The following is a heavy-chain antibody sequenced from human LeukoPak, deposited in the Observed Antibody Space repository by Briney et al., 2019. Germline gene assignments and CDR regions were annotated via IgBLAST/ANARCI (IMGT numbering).Heavy chain of an antibody. J-gene: IGHJ4*02. Sequence: SVKVSCKASGFTFTSSAVQWVRQARGQRLEWIGWIVVGSGNTNYAQKFQGRVTMTRDTSTSTVYMELSSLRSEDTAVYYCARDCSRGSCRYFDYWGQGTLVTVSS. CDR1: GFTFTSSA. CDR3: ARDCSRGSCRYFDY. V-gene: IGHV1-58*01. CDR2: IVVGSGNT. D-gene: IGHD2-15*01.